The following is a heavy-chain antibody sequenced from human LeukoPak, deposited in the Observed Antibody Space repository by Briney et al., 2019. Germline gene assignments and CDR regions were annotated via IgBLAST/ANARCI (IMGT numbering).Heavy chain of an antibody. D-gene: IGHD3-22*01. J-gene: IGHJ5*02. V-gene: IGHV3-23*01. Sequence: GGSLRLSCAVSGITLSNYGMSWVRQVPGKGLEWVSGISGSGGNTYYADSVKGRFTISRDNSKNTLYLQMSSLRAEDTALYYCAKGSSGYFADLWGQGTLVTVSS. CDR1: GITLSNYG. CDR3: AKGSSGYFADL. CDR2: ISGSGGNT.